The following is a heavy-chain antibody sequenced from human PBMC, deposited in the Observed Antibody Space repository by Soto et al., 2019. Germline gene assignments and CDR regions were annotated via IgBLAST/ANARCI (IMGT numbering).Heavy chain of an antibody. CDR3: VRGESWGDYSY. D-gene: IGHD4-17*01. Sequence: QVQLVQSGAEVKKPGASVKVSCKASGYTFTSYAINWVRQATGQGLEWRGWMHPNSGNTGYAQKFQGRVTMTRNTCRSTAYVELGSLRSEDTAVYYCVRGESWGDYSYWGQGTLFAVSS. J-gene: IGHJ4*02. V-gene: IGHV1-8*01. CDR2: MHPNSGNT. CDR1: GYTFTSYA.